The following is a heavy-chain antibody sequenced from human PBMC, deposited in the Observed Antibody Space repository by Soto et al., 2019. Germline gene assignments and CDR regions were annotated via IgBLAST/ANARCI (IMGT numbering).Heavy chain of an antibody. Sequence: QITLNESGPALVKPTQTLTLTCTFSGFSLTTSGVGVHWLRQPPGKALEWLAVIYGDDDKRYNPSLETRLTITKDNYKNQVVLTMTNMDPLHTATYYCAHNPSYSTNWYIRYDWFDPWGQVTLVTVSS. CDR3: AHNPSYSTNWYIRYDWFDP. CDR1: GFSLTTSGVG. V-gene: IGHV2-5*02. D-gene: IGHD6-13*01. CDR2: IYGDDDK. J-gene: IGHJ5*02.